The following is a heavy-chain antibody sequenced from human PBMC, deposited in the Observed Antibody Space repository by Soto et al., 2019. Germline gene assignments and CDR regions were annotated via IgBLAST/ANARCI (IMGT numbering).Heavy chain of an antibody. CDR3: AXXFFCSSTSCYSPYYYYGMDV. CDR1: GYTFTSYY. D-gene: IGHD2-2*01. Sequence: VKVSCKASGYTFTSYYMHWVRQAPGQGLEWMGIINPSGGSTSYAQKFQGRVTMTRDTSTSTVYMELSSLRSEDTAVYYCAXXFFCSSTSCYSPYYYYGMDVWGQGTTVTVSS. V-gene: IGHV1-46*01. CDR2: INPSGGST. J-gene: IGHJ6*02.